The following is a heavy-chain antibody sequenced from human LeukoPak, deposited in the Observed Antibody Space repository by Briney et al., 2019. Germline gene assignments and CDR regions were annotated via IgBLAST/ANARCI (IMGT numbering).Heavy chain of an antibody. Sequence: GGSLRLSCAASRFTFSSYAMSWVRQAPGKGLEWVSAISGSGGSTYYADSVKGRFTISRDNSKNTLYLQMNSLRAEDTAVYYCAMTRWLVEQIDYWGQGTLVTVSS. V-gene: IGHV3-23*01. J-gene: IGHJ4*02. D-gene: IGHD6-19*01. CDR2: ISGSGGST. CDR1: RFTFSSYA. CDR3: AMTRWLVEQIDY.